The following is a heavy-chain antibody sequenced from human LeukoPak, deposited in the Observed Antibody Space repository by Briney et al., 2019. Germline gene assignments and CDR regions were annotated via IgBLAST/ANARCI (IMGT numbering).Heavy chain of an antibody. J-gene: IGHJ4*02. CDR1: GFTFSHYE. CDR2: ISSSGSTR. Sequence: GGSLRLSCTPSGFTFSHYEMNWVRQAPGKGLEWVSYISSSGSTRYYADSVKGRFTISRDNAKNSLHLQMNSLRAEDTAVYYCARDPFRDYDSSGYFDFWGQGTPVTVSS. CDR3: ARDPFRDYDSSGYFDF. D-gene: IGHD3-22*01. V-gene: IGHV3-48*03.